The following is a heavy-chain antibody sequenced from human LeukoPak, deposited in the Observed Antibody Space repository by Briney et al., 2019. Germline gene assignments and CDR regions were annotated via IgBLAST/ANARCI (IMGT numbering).Heavy chain of an antibody. V-gene: IGHV2-5*02. CDR3: ARKYAYYYGSGILNWFDP. J-gene: IGHJ5*01. CDR1: GFSLSTSGVG. CDR2: IYWDDDK. Sequence: SGPTLVNPTQTLTLTCTFSGFSLSTSGVGVGWIRQPPGKALEWLALIYWDDDKRYSPSLKSRLTITKDTSKNQVVLTMTNMDPVDTATYYCARKYAYYYGSGILNWFDPWGQGTLVTVSS. D-gene: IGHD3-10*01.